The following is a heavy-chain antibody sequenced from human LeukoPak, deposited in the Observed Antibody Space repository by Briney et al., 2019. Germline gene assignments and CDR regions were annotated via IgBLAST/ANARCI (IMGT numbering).Heavy chain of an antibody. Sequence: PGGSLRLSCAASGFTFSSYWMHWVRQAPGKGLVWVSRINSDGSSTSYADSVKGRFTISRDNAKNTLYLQMNGLRAEDTAVYYCAREIGYCSSTSCYETFDYWGQGTLVTASS. CDR3: AREIGYCSSTSCYETFDY. CDR1: GFTFSSYW. CDR2: INSDGSST. V-gene: IGHV3-74*01. D-gene: IGHD2-2*03. J-gene: IGHJ4*02.